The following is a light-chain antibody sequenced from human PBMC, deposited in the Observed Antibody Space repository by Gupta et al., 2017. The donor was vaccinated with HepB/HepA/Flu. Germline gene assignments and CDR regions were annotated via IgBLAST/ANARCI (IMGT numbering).Light chain of an antibody. CDR1: NSNIGPNA. J-gene: IGLJ2*01. Sequence: QSVVTQPPSASGPPGQRVTISCSGSNSNIGPNAVNWYQHPPGTAPKLLIYDTNHRPSGVPDRFSASKSGTSASLAISGLQAEDEADYYCATWDDSLNGAVFGGGTKLTVL. CDR3: ATWDDSLNGAV. V-gene: IGLV1-44*01. CDR2: DTN.